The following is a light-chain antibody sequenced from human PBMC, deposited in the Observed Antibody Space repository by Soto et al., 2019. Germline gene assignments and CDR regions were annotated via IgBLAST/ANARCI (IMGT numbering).Light chain of an antibody. CDR2: GTS. V-gene: IGKV3D-20*02. CDR1: QSIDSSY. Sequence: EIVLTHSPGTLSLSPGERATLSCRASQSIDSSYVAWYRQKPGQAPTLLIYGTSRRATGVSDRFSGSGSGTDFTLTINNLEPEDFAVYYCQVRTNWSIAFGRGTRLETK. CDR3: QVRTNWSIA. J-gene: IGKJ5*01.